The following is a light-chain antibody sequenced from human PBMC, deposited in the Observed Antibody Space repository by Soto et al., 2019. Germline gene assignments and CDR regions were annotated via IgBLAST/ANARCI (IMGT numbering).Light chain of an antibody. V-gene: IGKV1-39*01. CDR1: QSISSN. CDR3: QQNYSTPYT. CDR2: DAS. J-gene: IGKJ2*01. Sequence: DIQMTQSPSSLSSSVGDRVTITCRASQSISSNLNWYQQKPGKAPKLLIYDASSWQSGVPSRFSGSGSGTDFTLTISSLQPEDFAKYYCQQNYSTPYTFGQGTKLEIK.